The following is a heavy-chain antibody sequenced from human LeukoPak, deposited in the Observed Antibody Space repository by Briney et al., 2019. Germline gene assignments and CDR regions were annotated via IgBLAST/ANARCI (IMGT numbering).Heavy chain of an antibody. J-gene: IGHJ4*02. Sequence: SEPLSLTCSVSGASISAYHWSWIRQPAGKGLEWIGRIYSSGRTNYIPSLKSRLTMSVDTSKNQFSLKLNSVTAADTAVYYCARDYSYPDYWGQGTLVTVSS. V-gene: IGHV4-4*07. D-gene: IGHD5-18*01. CDR2: IYSSGRT. CDR1: GASISAYH. CDR3: ARDYSYPDY.